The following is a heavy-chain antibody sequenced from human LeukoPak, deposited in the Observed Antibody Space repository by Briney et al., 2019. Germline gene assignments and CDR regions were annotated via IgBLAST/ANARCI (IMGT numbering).Heavy chain of an antibody. CDR3: ARIWLKAFDI. D-gene: IGHD3-16*01. V-gene: IGHV5-51*01. J-gene: IGHJ3*02. CDR2: IYPDDSDT. CDR1: GYSFTNYW. Sequence: GESLKISWQGSGYSFTNYWISWVRQMPGKGLEWMGIIYPDDSDTRYSPSFQGQVTISADKSISTAYLQWSSLKASDTAMYYCARIWLKAFDIWGQATMVTVSS.